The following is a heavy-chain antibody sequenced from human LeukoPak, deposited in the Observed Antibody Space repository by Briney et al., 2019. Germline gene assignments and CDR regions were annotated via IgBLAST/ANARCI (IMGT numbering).Heavy chain of an antibody. CDR3: ANRPSAYSSSGVAFDI. CDR2: FDPEDGET. J-gene: IGHJ3*02. V-gene: IGHV1-24*01. Sequence: GASVKVSCKVSGYTLTELSMHWVRQAPGKGLEWMGGFDPEDGETIYAQKFQGRVTMTEDTSTDTAYMELNSLRAEDTAVYYCANRPSAYSSSGVAFDIWGQGTMVTVSS. D-gene: IGHD6-13*01. CDR1: GYTLTELS.